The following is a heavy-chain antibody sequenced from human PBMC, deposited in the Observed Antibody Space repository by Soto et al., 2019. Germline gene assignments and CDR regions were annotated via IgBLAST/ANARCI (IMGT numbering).Heavy chain of an antibody. Sequence: QVQLQESGPGLVKPSETLSLTCTVSGGSFKSGSYSWSWIRQPPGKGLEWIGYVYHTGRTSYNPSHKSRVSISMDPSKNQFSLNFDSVTAADTAVYFCASDFAYFDSWGQGTLVNVSS. V-gene: IGHV4-61*01. J-gene: IGHJ4*02. CDR1: GGSFKSGSYS. D-gene: IGHD3-3*01. CDR2: VYHTGRT. CDR3: ASDFAYFDS.